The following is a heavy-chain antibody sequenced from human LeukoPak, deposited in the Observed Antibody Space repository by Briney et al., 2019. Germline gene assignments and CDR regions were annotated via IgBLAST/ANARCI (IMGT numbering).Heavy chain of an antibody. J-gene: IGHJ2*01. CDR3: ARVGYSSGWSHFDL. D-gene: IGHD6-19*01. V-gene: IGHV4-59*11. Sequence: SETLSPTCTVSGGSISSHYWSWIRQPPGKGLEWIAYIYHSGSTNYKPSLKSRVTISVDTSKNQFSLKVNSVTAADTAVYYCARVGYSSGWSHFDLWGRGTLLTVSS. CDR2: IYHSGST. CDR1: GGSISSHY.